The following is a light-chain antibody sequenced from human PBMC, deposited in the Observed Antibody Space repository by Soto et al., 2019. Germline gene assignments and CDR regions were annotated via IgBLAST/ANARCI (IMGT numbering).Light chain of an antibody. CDR2: GAP. CDR1: QSVSNNY. V-gene: IGKV3-20*01. Sequence: EIVLTQSPGTLSLSPMEIATLSFMASQSVSNNYLAWYQQKPGQAPRLLIYGAPNRATGIPDRFSGSGSGTDFTLTISRLETEDFAVYYCQQYGSSGTFGQGTKVDIK. CDR3: QQYGSSGT. J-gene: IGKJ1*01.